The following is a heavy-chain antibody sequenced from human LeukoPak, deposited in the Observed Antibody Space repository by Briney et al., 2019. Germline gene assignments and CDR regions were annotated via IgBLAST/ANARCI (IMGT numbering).Heavy chain of an antibody. D-gene: IGHD3-10*01. CDR3: TTYRNHGSGSYYNVRYFDY. Sequence: PGGSLRLSCAASGLTFSNAWMSWVRQAPGKGLEWVGRIKRKSDGGTTDYAAPVKGRFTISRDDSKNTLYVQMNSLKTEDTAVYHCTTYRNHGSGSYYNVRYFDYWGQGNLVTVSS. CDR1: GLTFSNAW. J-gene: IGHJ4*02. V-gene: IGHV3-15*01. CDR2: IKRKSDGGTT.